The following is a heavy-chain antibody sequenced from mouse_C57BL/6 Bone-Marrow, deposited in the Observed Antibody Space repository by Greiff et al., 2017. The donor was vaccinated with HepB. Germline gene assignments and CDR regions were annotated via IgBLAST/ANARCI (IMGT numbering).Heavy chain of an antibody. CDR3: TLTTVVATPFGY. V-gene: IGHV14-4*01. CDR2: IDPENGDT. D-gene: IGHD1-1*01. J-gene: IGHJ2*01. Sequence: VQLKQSGAELVRPGASVKLSCTASGFNIKDDYMHWVKQRPEQGLEWIGWIDPENGDTEYASKFQGKATITADTSSNTAYLQLSSLTSEDTAVYYCTLTTVVATPFGYWGQGTTLTVSS. CDR1: GFNIKDDY.